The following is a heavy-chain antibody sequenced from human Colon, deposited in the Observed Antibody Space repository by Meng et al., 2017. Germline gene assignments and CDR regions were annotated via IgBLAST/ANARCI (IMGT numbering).Heavy chain of an antibody. J-gene: IGHJ4*02. Sequence: QVSLVQSGFELKKPGASVKVSCKASGYTFTSYAMNWVRQAPGQGLEWMGWISTNTGNPTYAQGFTGRFVFSLDTSVNTAYLQISSLKAEDTAVYYCARSYYDSWSGSLVGFDYWGQGTLVTVSS. D-gene: IGHD3-3*01. V-gene: IGHV7-4-1*02. CDR2: ISTNTGNP. CDR1: GYTFTSYA. CDR3: ARSYYDSWSGSLVGFDY.